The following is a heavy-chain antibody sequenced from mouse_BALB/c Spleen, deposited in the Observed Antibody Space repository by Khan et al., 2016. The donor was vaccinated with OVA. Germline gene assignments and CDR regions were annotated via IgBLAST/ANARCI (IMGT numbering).Heavy chain of an antibody. CDR1: GYSFTLYY. Sequence: EVQLQQSGPDLVKPGASVKISCKASGYSFTLYYMSWVKQSHGKSLEWIGRVNPNTDNINYNQEFKGKAILTVDKSSNTAYMELRSLTSEDSVVYLCARGYDYFASWGQGTLVTVSA. J-gene: IGHJ3*01. D-gene: IGHD2-14*01. CDR3: ARGYDYFAS. CDR2: VNPNTDNI. V-gene: IGHV1-26*01.